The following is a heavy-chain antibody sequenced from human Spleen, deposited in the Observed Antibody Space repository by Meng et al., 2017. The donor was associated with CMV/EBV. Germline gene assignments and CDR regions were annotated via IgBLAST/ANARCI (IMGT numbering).Heavy chain of an antibody. J-gene: IGHJ4*02. CDR3: ARDRDSSGWYIFDY. Sequence: ASVKVSCKASGYTFTASYVHWVRQAPGQGLEWMGWVSPNSGGTNYGQNFQGRVTMTRDTSISTVYMELTHLRSDDTAVYYCARDRDSSGWYIFDYWGQGSLVTVSS. V-gene: IGHV1-2*02. D-gene: IGHD6-19*01. CDR2: VSPNSGGT. CDR1: GYTFTASY.